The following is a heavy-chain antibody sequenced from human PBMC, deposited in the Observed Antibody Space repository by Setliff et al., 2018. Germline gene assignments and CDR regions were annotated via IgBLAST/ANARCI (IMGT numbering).Heavy chain of an antibody. CDR1: GFTLSNYW. CDR2: IKQDSTEK. Sequence: GGSLRLSCVDSGFTLSNYWMTWVRQAPGKGLEWVANIKQDSTEKYYVDSVRGRFTISRDNAKNSMYLQMNSLRADDTAVYYCARDPTRKFDSWGQGTLVTVSS. J-gene: IGHJ4*02. CDR3: ARDPTRKFDS. V-gene: IGHV3-7*01.